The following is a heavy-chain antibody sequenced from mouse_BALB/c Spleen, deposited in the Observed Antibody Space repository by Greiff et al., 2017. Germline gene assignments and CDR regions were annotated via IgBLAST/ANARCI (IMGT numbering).Heavy chain of an antibody. V-gene: IGHV1-54*01. CDR1: GYAFTNYL. CDR2: INPGSGGT. J-gene: IGHJ4*01. CDR3: ASQVVAPLDY. D-gene: IGHD1-1*01. Sequence: QVQLQQSGAELVRPGTSVKVSCKASGYAFTNYLIEWVKQRPGQGLEWIGVINPGSGGTNFNEKFKGKATLTADKSSSTAYMQLSSLTSDDSAVYFCASQVVAPLDYWGQGTSVTVSS.